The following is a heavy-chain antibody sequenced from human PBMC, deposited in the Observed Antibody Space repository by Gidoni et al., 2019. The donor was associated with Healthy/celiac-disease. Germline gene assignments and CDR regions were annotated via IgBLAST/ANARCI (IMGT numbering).Heavy chain of an antibody. CDR2: IYSGGST. D-gene: IGHD3-22*01. Sequence: EVQLVESGGGLIQPGGSLRLSCSASGFTVSSNYMSWVRQAPGKRLEWVSVIYSGGSTYDADSVKGRFTISRDNSKNTLYLQMNSLRAEDTAVYYCAREGDSSGYYAYWGQGTLVTVSS. CDR1: GFTVSSNY. J-gene: IGHJ4*02. CDR3: AREGDSSGYYAY. V-gene: IGHV3-53*01.